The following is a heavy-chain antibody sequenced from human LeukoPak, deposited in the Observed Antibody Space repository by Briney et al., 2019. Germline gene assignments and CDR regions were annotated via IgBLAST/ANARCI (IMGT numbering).Heavy chain of an antibody. CDR2: INPNGGRT. J-gene: IGHJ3*02. D-gene: IGHD6-6*01. CDR3: ARDRWSSSSSEGALDI. Sequence: ASVKVSCKASENTFTNYYMHWVRQAPGQGLEWLGLINPNGGRTSYAQNFQGRVTMTRDTSTTTVYMELRSLRSDDTAVYYCARDRWSSSSSEGALDIWGQGTMVTVSS. V-gene: IGHV1-46*01. CDR1: ENTFTNYY.